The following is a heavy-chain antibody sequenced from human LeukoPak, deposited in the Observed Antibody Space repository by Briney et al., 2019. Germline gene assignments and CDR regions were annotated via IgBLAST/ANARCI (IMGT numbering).Heavy chain of an antibody. CDR3: ARGSGYCSGGSCRNWFDP. Sequence: SVKVSCTASGGTFSSYAISWVRQAPGQGLEWMGGIIPIFGTANYAEKFQGRVTITADESTSTAYMELSSLRAEDTAVYCCARGSGYCSGGSCRNWFDPWGQGTLVTVSS. V-gene: IGHV1-69*13. D-gene: IGHD2-15*01. CDR2: IIPIFGTA. J-gene: IGHJ5*02. CDR1: GGTFSSYA.